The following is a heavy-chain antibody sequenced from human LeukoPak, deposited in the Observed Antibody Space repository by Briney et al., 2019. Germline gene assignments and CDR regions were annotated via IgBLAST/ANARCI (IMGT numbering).Heavy chain of an antibody. CDR2: MYYSGSI. V-gene: IGHV4-59*08. Sequence: SETLSLTCTVSGGSISSYYWTWIRQPPGKGLEWIGYMYYSGSINYNPSLKSRVTISIDTSKNQFSLKLSSVTAADTAVYYCARGARAGYNLEPFDYWGQGTLVTVSS. J-gene: IGHJ4*02. CDR1: GGSISSYY. CDR3: ARGARAGYNLEPFDY. D-gene: IGHD5-24*01.